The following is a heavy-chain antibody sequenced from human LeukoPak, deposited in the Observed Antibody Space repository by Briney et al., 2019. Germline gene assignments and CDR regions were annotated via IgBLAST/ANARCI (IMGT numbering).Heavy chain of an antibody. CDR1: GGSISRYY. J-gene: IGHJ4*02. CDR3: ARDADTSSHFDY. CDR2: ISYSGST. Sequence: SETLSLTCAVSGGSISRYYWSWIRQPPGKGLEWLGYISYSGSTNYNPSLKSRVTISVDTSKNQFSLRLSSVTAADTAVYYCARDADTSSHFDYWGQGTLVTVSS. V-gene: IGHV4-59*01. D-gene: IGHD2-2*01.